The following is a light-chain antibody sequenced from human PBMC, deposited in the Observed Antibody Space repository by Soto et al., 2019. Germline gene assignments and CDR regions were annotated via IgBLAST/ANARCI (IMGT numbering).Light chain of an antibody. Sequence: EIVLTQSPATLSLSPGERATLSCRASQSVSSYLAWYQQKPGQAPRLLIYDASNRATGIPARFSGSGSGTAVALTSSSLEPEDFAVYYCQQRSNWLWTFGQGTKVEIK. V-gene: IGKV3-11*01. J-gene: IGKJ1*01. CDR3: QQRSNWLWT. CDR2: DAS. CDR1: QSVSSY.